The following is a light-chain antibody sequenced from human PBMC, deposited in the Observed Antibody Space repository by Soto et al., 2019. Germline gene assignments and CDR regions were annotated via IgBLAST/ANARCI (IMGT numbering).Light chain of an antibody. CDR3: MIWPRNASGV. V-gene: IGLV5-37*01. CDR1: SDINVGSYN. Sequence: QPVLTQPPSSSASPGESARLTCTLPSDINVGSYNIYWYQQQPGSPPRYLLYYYSDSDKGQGSGVPSRFSGSKDASANTGILLISGLQSEDEADDYCMIWPRNASGVFGGGTKLTVL. J-gene: IGLJ2*01. CDR2: YYSDSDK.